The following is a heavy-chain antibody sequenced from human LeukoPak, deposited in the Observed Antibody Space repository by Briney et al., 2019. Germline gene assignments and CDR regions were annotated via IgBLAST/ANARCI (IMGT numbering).Heavy chain of an antibody. J-gene: IGHJ4*02. CDR2: IRYDGSNK. Sequence: GGSLRLSCAASGFTFSSYGMYWVRQAPGKGLEWVAFIRYDGSNKYYADSVKGRFTVSRDNSKNTLYLQMNSLKTEDTAVYYCTTDHSVADTRRDYWGQGTLVTVSS. CDR1: GFTFSSYG. D-gene: IGHD6-19*01. CDR3: TTDHSVADTRRDY. V-gene: IGHV3-30*02.